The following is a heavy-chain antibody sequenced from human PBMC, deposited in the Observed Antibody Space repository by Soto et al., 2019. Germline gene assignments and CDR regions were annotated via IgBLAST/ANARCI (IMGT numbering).Heavy chain of an antibody. CDR2: ISGSGGST. V-gene: IGHV3-23*01. J-gene: IGHJ4*02. Sequence: GGSLRLSCAASGFTFSSYATSWVRQAPGKGLEWVSAISGSGGSTYYADSVKGRSTISRDNSKNTLYLQMNSLRAEDTAVYYCAKLFPVYSYGPDWGQGTLVTVSS. CDR3: AKLFPVYSYGPD. CDR1: GFTFSSYA. D-gene: IGHD5-18*01.